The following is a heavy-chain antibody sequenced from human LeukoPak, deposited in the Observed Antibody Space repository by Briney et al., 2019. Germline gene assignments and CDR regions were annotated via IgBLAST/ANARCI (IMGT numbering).Heavy chain of an antibody. CDR3: ARSRSGYPDY. CDR2: IYTSGGT. V-gene: IGHV4-61*02. CDR1: GGSISSGSYF. D-gene: IGHD5-18*01. Sequence: SQTLSLTCTVSGGSISSGSYFWSWIRQPAGKGLEWIGRIYTSGGTNYNPSLKSRVTISVDTSKNQFSLKLSSVTAADTAVYYCARSRSGYPDYWGQGTLVTVSS. J-gene: IGHJ4*02.